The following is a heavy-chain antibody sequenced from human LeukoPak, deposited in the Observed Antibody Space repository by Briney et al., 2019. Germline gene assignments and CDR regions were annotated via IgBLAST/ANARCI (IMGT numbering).Heavy chain of an antibody. V-gene: IGHV1-46*01. D-gene: IGHD6-19*01. CDR1: GYTFTSYY. CDR3: ARDLNSRAVAGLYYYYYYMDV. J-gene: IGHJ6*03. Sequence: ASVKVSCKASGYTFTSYYMHWVRQAPGQGLEWLGIINPSGGSTSYAQKFQGRVTMTRDTSTSTVYMELSSLRSEDTAVYYCARDLNSRAVAGLYYYYYYMDVWGKGTTVTISS. CDR2: INPSGGST.